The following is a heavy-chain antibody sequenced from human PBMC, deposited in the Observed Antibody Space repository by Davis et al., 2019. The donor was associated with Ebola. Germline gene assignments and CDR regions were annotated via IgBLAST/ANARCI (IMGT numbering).Heavy chain of an antibody. J-gene: IGHJ4*02. Sequence: AASVKVSCKASGYTFTSYGISWVRQAPGQGLEWMGWISAYNGNTNYAQKLQGRVTMTTDTSTSTVYMELRSLRSDDTAVYYCASALGIYSPPDYWGQGTLVTVSS. CDR1: GYTFTSYG. D-gene: IGHD5-12*01. CDR2: ISAYNGNT. CDR3: ASALGIYSPPDY. V-gene: IGHV1-18*01.